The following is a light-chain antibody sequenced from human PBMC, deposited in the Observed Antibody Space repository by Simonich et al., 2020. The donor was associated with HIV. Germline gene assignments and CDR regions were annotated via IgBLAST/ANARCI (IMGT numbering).Light chain of an antibody. V-gene: IGKV1-39*01. J-gene: IGKJ2*01. CDR2: TTS. CDR1: QSIGNY. CDR3: QQSYSTLPYT. Sequence: DIQMTQSPSSLSASVGDRVTITCRASQSIGNYLNWYHQKPGKAPKLLIYTTSNLQSGVPSRCSGSGSGTDFTLTISSLQPDDFATYYCQQSYSTLPYTFGQGTKLEIK.